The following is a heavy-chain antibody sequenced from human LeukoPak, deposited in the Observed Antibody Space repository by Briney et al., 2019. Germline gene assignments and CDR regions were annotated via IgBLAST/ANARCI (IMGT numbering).Heavy chain of an antibody. CDR2: INRDGSTT. V-gene: IGHV3-74*01. CDR1: GFTFDTFW. Sequence: PGGSLRLSCAASGFTFDTFWMYWVRQPPGKGLVWVSRINRDGSTTTYADSVKGRFTISRDNAKSTLYLQLSRLRAEDTAVYYCARGYSVGDGGYLEHWGQGALVTVSS. D-gene: IGHD5-18*01. J-gene: IGHJ4*02. CDR3: ARGYSVGDGGYLEH.